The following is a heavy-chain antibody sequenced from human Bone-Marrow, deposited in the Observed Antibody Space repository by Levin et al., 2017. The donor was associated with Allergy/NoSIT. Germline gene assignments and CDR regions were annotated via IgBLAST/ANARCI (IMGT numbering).Heavy chain of an antibody. V-gene: IGHV3-30*18. J-gene: IGHJ4*02. D-gene: IGHD2-21*02. Sequence: QPGGSLRLSCAASGFTFSNFGMHWLRQAPGKGLEWVAVISFDGTNKNYADSVKGRFTISRDTSKNTLYLQMNSLRAEDTAVYYCAKDLDLYCDGDCYLFDSWGQGTLVTVSS. CDR3: AKDLDLYCDGDCYLFDS. CDR2: ISFDGTNK. CDR1: GFTFSNFG.